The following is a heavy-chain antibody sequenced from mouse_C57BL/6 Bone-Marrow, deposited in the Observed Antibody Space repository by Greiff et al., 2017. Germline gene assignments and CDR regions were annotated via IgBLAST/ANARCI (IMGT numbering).Heavy chain of an antibody. D-gene: IGHD2-3*01. CDR1: GFSFNTYA. V-gene: IGHV10-1*01. Sequence: EVQLVESGGGLVQPKGSLKLSCAASGFSFNTYAMNWVRQAPGKGLAWVARIRSKSNNYATYYADSVKDSFTISRDDSESMLYLQMNNLKTEDTAMYYCVRPIDGYFGFAYWGQGTLVTVSA. J-gene: IGHJ3*01. CDR2: IRSKSNNYAT. CDR3: VRPIDGYFGFAY.